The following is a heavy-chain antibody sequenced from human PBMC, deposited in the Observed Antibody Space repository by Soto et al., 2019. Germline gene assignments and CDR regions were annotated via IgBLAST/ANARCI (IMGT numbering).Heavy chain of an antibody. CDR1: GFTFDDYA. D-gene: IGHD3-9*01. J-gene: IGHJ3*02. CDR3: SIMDILTEGNAFDI. Sequence: EVQLVESGGGLVQPGRSLRLSCAASGFTFDDYAMHWVRQAPGKGLEWVSGISWNSGSIGYADSVKGRFTISRDNAKNSLYLQKNSLRDEDTAVYYCSIMDILTEGNAFDIWGQGTMVTVSS. V-gene: IGHV3-9*01. CDR2: ISWNSGSI.